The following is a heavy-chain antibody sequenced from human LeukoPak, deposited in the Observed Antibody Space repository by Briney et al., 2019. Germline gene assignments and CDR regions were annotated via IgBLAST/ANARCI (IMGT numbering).Heavy chain of an antibody. CDR3: ARLPSLRLIDS. CDR1: GFTFSSYN. J-gene: IGHJ4*02. CDR2: ISTSGSTI. V-gene: IGHV3-48*01. Sequence: GGSLRLSCAVSGFTFSSYNMKWVRQAPGEGLEWVSYISTSGSTIYYADSVRGRFTISRDSGKNALYLQMNSLRAEDTAVYYCARLPSLRLIDSWGQGTLVTVSS. D-gene: IGHD2-8*01.